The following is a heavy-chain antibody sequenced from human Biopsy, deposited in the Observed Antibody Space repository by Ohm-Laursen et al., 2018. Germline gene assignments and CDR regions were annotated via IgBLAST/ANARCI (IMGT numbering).Heavy chain of an antibody. CDR1: GFSFDNYA. D-gene: IGHD2-2*02. CDR2: ISGSGGRT. J-gene: IGHJ4*02. Sequence: SLRLPCSASGFSFDNYAMNWVRQAPGKGLEWVSTISGSGGRTYYADSVKGRFTISRDASKNTLYLLMNSLRAKDTAMYYCAKGGYCTTTSCYMDVDYWGQGTLVTVSS. V-gene: IGHV3-23*01. CDR3: AKGGYCTTTSCYMDVDY.